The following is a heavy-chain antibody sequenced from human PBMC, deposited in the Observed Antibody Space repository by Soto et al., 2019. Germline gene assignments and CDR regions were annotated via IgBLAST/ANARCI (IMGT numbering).Heavy chain of an antibody. Sequence: QVQLVESGGGVVQPGRSLRLSCAASGFTFSSYGMLWVCQAPGKGLEWVAVIWYDGSNKYYADSVKGRFTISRDNSKNTLYLQMNSLRAEDTAVYYCARTDSGNYLGWFDPWGQGTLVTVSS. V-gene: IGHV3-33*01. D-gene: IGHD1-26*01. CDR3: ARTDSGNYLGWFDP. CDR2: IWYDGSNK. J-gene: IGHJ5*02. CDR1: GFTFSSYG.